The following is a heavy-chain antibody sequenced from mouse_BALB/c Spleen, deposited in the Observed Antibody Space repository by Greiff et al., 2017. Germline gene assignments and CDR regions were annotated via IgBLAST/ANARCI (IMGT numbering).Heavy chain of an antibody. CDR1: GFTFSSYG. Sequence: EVQGVESGGGLVQPGGSLKLSCAASGFTFSSYGMSWVRQTPDKRLELVATINSNGGSTYYPDSVKGRFTISRDNAKNTLYLQMSSLKSEDTAMYYCARVYGNYFDYWGQGTTLTVSS. V-gene: IGHV5-6-3*01. J-gene: IGHJ2*01. CDR2: INSNGGST. CDR3: ARVYGNYFDY. D-gene: IGHD2-1*01.